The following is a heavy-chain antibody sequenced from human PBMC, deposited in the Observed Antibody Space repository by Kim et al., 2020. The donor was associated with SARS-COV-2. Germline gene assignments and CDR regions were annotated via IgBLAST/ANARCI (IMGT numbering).Heavy chain of an antibody. D-gene: IGHD4-4*01. Sequence: HPTRKSRVTISVDTSQNQFTLKLSSGTAADTAVYYCARVLTVTLAYFDYWGQGTLVTVSS. J-gene: IGHJ4*02. V-gene: IGHV4-30-2*05. CDR3: ARVLTVTLAYFDY.